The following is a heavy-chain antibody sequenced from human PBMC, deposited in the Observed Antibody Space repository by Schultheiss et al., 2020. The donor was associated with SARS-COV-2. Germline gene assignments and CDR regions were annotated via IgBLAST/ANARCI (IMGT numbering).Heavy chain of an antibody. D-gene: IGHD5/OR15-5a*01. J-gene: IGHJ4*02. CDR2: ISGSGGST. CDR1: GFTFSDYY. V-gene: IGHV3-23*01. Sequence: GESLKISCAASGFTFSDYYMSWVRQAPGKGLEWVSAISGSGGSTYYADSVKGRFTISRDNSKNTLYLQMNSLRAEDTAVYYCAKESTSSFDYWGQGTLVTVSS. CDR3: AKESTSSFDY.